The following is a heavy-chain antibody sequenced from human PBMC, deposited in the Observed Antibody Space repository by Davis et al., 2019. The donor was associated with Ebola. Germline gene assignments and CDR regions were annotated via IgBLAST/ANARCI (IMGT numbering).Heavy chain of an antibody. CDR2: INHSGST. V-gene: IGHV4-34*01. CDR1: GGSFSGYY. CDR3: ARGLSYQYSNHRPFDY. Sequence: PSETLSLTCAVYGGSFSGYYWSWIRQPPGKGLEWIGEINHSGSTNYNPSLKSRVTISVDTSKNQFSLKLSSVTAADTAVYYCARGLSYQYSNHRPFDYWGQGTLVTVSS. J-gene: IGHJ4*02. D-gene: IGHD4-11*01.